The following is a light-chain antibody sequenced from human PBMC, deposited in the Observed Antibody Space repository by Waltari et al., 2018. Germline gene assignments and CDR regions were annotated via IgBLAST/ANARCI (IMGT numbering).Light chain of an antibody. CDR2: DVT. Sequence: QSALNQPSSADGSPGPSVAIGCTGTSSDAGTYNYASLYQQHPGKAPTLIIYDVTKRPSGVPDRFSGSKSGNTASLTVSGLQADDEADYHCSSYTGSTNNLYVFGTGTKVTVL. CDR1: SSDAGTYNY. CDR3: SSYTGSTNNLYV. J-gene: IGLJ1*01. V-gene: IGLV2-8*01.